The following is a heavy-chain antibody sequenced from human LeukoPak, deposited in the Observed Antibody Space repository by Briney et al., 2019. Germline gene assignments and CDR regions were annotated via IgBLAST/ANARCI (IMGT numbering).Heavy chain of an antibody. V-gene: IGHV4-59*08. Sequence: SETLSLTCTVSGGSFSSYYWSWIRQPPGKGLEWIGYIYYSGSTDYNPSLKSRVTISIDTSKNHFSLNLTSVTAADTAVYYCARTYYYGSGSSYFDPWGQGTLVTVSS. CDR3: ARTYYYGSGSSYFDP. CDR2: IYYSGST. CDR1: GGSFSSYY. D-gene: IGHD3-10*01. J-gene: IGHJ5*02.